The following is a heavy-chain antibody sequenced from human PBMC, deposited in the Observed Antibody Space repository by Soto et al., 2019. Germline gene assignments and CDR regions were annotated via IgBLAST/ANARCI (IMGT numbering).Heavy chain of an antibody. D-gene: IGHD3-22*01. J-gene: IGHJ4*02. CDR1: GFTFSRSA. CDR3: AATLDWGSYDFGGYPS. Sequence: QMHVVHSGPEVKKPGTSVKVSCKGSGFTFSRSAVQWVRQARGQGLEWIGWIVAASGKTDYSQIFQERVTITRDMSTSTAYMELSSLSSEDTAVYYCAATLDWGSYDFGGYPSWGQGTLVTVSS. V-gene: IGHV1-58*01. CDR2: IVAASGKT.